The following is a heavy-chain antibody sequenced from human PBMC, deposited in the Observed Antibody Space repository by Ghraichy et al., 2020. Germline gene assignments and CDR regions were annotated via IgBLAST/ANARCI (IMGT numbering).Heavy chain of an antibody. CDR3: ARDESVAYYYDSSGQDY. V-gene: IGHV4-39*07. CDR1: GGSISSSSYY. J-gene: IGHJ4*02. Sequence: SETLSLTCTVSGGSISSSSYYWGWIRQPPGKGLEWIGSIYYSGSTYYNPSLKSRVTISVDTSKNQFSLKLSSVTAADTAVYYCARDESVAYYYDSSGQDYWGQGTLVTVSS. D-gene: IGHD3-22*01. CDR2: IYYSGST.